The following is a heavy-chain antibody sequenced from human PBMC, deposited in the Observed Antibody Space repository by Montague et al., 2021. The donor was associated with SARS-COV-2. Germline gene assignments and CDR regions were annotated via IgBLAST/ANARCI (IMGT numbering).Heavy chain of an antibody. V-gene: IGHV4-59*12. CDR1: GGSISPYY. Sequence: SETLSLTCTVSGGSISPYYWSWIRQSPGKGLECIGYTSYSGSTDYDPSLKSRVTISIDTSKNQFSLKLSSVTAADTAVYYCARWGGYYDSLYYYYAMDVWGQGTTVTVSS. J-gene: IGHJ6*02. D-gene: IGHD3-3*01. CDR2: TSYSGST. CDR3: ARWGGYYDSLYYYYAMDV.